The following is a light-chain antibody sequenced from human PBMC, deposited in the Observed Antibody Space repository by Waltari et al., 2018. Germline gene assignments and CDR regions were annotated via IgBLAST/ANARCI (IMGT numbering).Light chain of an antibody. CDR3: QSYDSSLSGVV. CDR2: GNS. Sequence: QSVLTQPPSVSGAPGQRVTISSTGISSTIGAGYDVHWYQQLPGTAPKLLIYGNSNRPSGVPDRFSGSKSGTSASLAITGLQAEDEADYYCQSYDSSLSGVVFGGGTKLTVL. J-gene: IGLJ2*01. CDR1: SSTIGAGYD. V-gene: IGLV1-40*01.